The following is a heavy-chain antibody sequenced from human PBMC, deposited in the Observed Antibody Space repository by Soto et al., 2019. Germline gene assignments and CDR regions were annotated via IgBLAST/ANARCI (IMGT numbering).Heavy chain of an antibody. V-gene: IGHV3-64*01. CDR2: ISSNGGST. J-gene: IGHJ4*02. CDR1: GFTFSSYA. CDR3: ARSSVLRYFDWIYFAY. Sequence: PGGSLRLSCAASGFTFSSYAMHWVRQAPGKGLEYVSAISSNGGSTYYANSVKGRFTISRDNSKNTLYLQMGSLRAEDMAVYYCARSSVLRYFDWIYFAYWGQGTLVTVSS. D-gene: IGHD3-9*01.